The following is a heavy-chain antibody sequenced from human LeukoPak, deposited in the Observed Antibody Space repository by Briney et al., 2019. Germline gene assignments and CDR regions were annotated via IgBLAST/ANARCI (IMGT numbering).Heavy chain of an antibody. CDR1: GGSFSGYY. D-gene: IGHD5-24*01. J-gene: IGHJ2*01. V-gene: IGHV4-34*01. CDR3: ARDWLQSPYFDL. Sequence: SETLSRTCAVYGGSFSGYYWSWIRQPPGKGLEWIGEINHSGSTNYNPSLKSRVTISVDTSKNQFSLKLSSVTAADTAVYYCARDWLQSPYFDLWGRGTLVTVSS. CDR2: INHSGST.